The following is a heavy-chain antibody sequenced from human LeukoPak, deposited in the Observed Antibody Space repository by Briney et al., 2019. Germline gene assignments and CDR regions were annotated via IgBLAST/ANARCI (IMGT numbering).Heavy chain of an antibody. CDR3: ARSVGATWYYFEY. V-gene: IGHV4-34*01. Sequence: KPSETLSLTCAVYGGSFSGYYWSWIRQPPGKGLEWIGEINHSGSTNYNPSLKSRITISVDTSKNQFSLKLSSVTAADTAVYYCARSVGATWYYFEYWGQGTLVTVSS. J-gene: IGHJ4*02. D-gene: IGHD2-8*02. CDR1: GGSFSGYY. CDR2: INHSGST.